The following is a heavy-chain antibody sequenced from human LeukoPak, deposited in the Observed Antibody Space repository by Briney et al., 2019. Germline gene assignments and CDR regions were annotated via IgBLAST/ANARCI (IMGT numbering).Heavy chain of an antibody. CDR2: IYHSGNT. CDR3: ASTRRAAVAGRFDS. V-gene: IGHV4-4*09. Sequence: PSETLSLTCNVSGASMSSNYWSWIRQPPGKGLEWIGYIYHSGNTNYSPSLESRVTMSVDESKNQFTLRVHFVSAADTAVYYCASTRRAAVAGRFDSWGQGTLVTVSS. CDR1: GASMSSNY. J-gene: IGHJ4*02. D-gene: IGHD6-19*01.